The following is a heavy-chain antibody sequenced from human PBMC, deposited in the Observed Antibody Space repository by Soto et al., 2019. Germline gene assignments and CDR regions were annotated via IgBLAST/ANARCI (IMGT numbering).Heavy chain of an antibody. D-gene: IGHD6-13*01. CDR1: WFSLSTSGMC. Sequence: SGPTRVNPRQTLTLTCTFSWFSLSTSGMCVSWIRQPPGKALEWLALIDWDDDKYYSTSLKSSLTISKDTSKHQVVLTMTNMDPVDTATYYCARIIEAAAGISYYGMDVWGQGTTVTVSS. CDR3: ARIIEAAAGISYYGMDV. J-gene: IGHJ6*02. V-gene: IGHV2-70*01. CDR2: IDWDDDK.